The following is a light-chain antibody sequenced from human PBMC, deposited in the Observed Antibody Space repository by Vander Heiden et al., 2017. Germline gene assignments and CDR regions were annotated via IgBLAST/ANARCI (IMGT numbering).Light chain of an antibody. CDR3: GADHGSGSNFVYV. CDR1: SGDSNDK. V-gene: IGLV9-49*01. CDR2: VGTGGIVG. J-gene: IGLJ3*02. Sequence: QPVLTQPPSASASLGASVTLTRTLSSGDSNDKVDWYQQRPGKGPRFVMRVGTGGIVGSKGDGIPDRLSVVGSGLNRYLTIKNIQEEDESDYHCGADHGSGSNFVYVFGGGTKLTVL.